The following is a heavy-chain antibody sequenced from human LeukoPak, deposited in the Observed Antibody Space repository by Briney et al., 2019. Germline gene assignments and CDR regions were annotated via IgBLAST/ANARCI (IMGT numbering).Heavy chain of an antibody. Sequence: ASVKVSCKASGGTFSSYAISWVRQAPGQGLEWMGGIIPIFGTANYAQKFQGRVTITADESTSTAYMELSSLRSEDTAVYYCAGNVDTAMFGNYRGQGTLVTVSS. CDR1: GGTFSSYA. V-gene: IGHV1-69*13. CDR2: IIPIFGTA. J-gene: IGHJ4*02. CDR3: AGNVDTAMFGNY. D-gene: IGHD5-18*01.